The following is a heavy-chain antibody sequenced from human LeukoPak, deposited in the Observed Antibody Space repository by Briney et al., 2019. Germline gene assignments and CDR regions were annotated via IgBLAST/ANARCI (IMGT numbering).Heavy chain of an antibody. CDR3: ARWIGGFDY. CDR2: IYTSGST. Sequence: SETLSLTCTVSGGSISSYYWSWIRQPPGKGLEWIGYIYTSGSTNYNPSLKSRVTISVDTSKNQFSLKLSSVTAADTAVYYCARWIGGFDYWGQGALVTVSS. D-gene: IGHD3-10*01. V-gene: IGHV4-4*09. J-gene: IGHJ4*02. CDR1: GGSISSYY.